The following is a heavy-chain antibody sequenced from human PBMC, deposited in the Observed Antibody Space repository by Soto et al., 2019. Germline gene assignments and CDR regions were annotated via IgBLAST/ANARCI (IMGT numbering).Heavy chain of an antibody. CDR1: GGSISSYY. D-gene: IGHD6-6*01. J-gene: IGHJ4*02. Sequence: SETLSLTCTVSGGSISSYYWSWIRQLPGKGLEWIGYIYYSGSTNYNPSIKSRVTISVDTSKNQFSLKLSSVTAADTAVYYCARGPIEYSSSSGRYYFDYWGQGTLVTVSS. V-gene: IGHV4-59*01. CDR3: ARGPIEYSSSSGRYYFDY. CDR2: IYYSGST.